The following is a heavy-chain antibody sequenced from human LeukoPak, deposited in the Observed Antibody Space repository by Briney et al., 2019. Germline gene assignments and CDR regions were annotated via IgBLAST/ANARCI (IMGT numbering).Heavy chain of an antibody. Sequence: GGSLRLSCAASGFTFSYYWMTWVRQAPGKGLEWVANIKEDGNEKYYVDSMKGRFTISRDNAKNSLNLQMNSLRVEDTAVYYCARGGAAAGRFFFDDWGQGTLVTVSS. CDR2: IKEDGNEK. D-gene: IGHD6-13*01. J-gene: IGHJ4*02. CDR1: GFTFSYYW. V-gene: IGHV3-7*05. CDR3: ARGGAAAGRFFFDD.